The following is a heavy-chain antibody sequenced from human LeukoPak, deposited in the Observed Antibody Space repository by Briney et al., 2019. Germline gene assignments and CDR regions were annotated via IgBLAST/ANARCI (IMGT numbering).Heavy chain of an antibody. V-gene: IGHV3-7*01. CDR1: GFTFSSHW. CDR3: TRVSVSDAFDL. J-gene: IGHJ3*01. CDR2: IKQDGSEK. Sequence: GGSLRLSCAASGFTFSSHWMTWVRQAPGKGLEWLGNIKQDGSEKYYAGSVRGRFTMSRDNAKNSLYLQMNSLRAGDTAVYFCTRVSVSDAFDLWGQGTMVTVSS.